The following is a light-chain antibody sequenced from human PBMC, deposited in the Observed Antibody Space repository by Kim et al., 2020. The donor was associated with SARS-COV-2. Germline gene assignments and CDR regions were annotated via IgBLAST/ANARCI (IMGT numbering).Light chain of an antibody. CDR1: SSNIGNNY. CDR2: DNN. CDR3: GTWDSSLSVVV. V-gene: IGLV1-51*01. J-gene: IGLJ2*01. Sequence: GPKVASSCSGSSSNIGNNYVSWYQQLPGTAPKLLIYDNNKRPSGIPDRFSGSKSGTSATLGITGLQTGDEADYYCGTWDSSLSVVVFGGGTQLTVL.